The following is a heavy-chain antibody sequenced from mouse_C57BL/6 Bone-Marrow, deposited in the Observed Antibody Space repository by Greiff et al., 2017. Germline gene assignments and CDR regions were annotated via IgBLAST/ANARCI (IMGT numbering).Heavy chain of an antibody. CDR2: IDPSDSYT. CDR3: ARLGYDGPLDY. D-gene: IGHD2-12*01. J-gene: IGHJ2*01. V-gene: IGHV1-69*01. Sequence: QVQLQQPGAELVMPGASVKLSCKASGYTFTSYWMHWVKQRPGQGLEWIGEIDPSDSYTNYNQKFKGKSTLTVDKSSSTAYMQLSSLTSEDSAVYYCARLGYDGPLDYWGQGTTPTVSS. CDR1: GYTFTSYW.